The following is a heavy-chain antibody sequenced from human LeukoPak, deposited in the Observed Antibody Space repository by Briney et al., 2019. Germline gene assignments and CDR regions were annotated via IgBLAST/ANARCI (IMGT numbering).Heavy chain of an antibody. Sequence: GGSLRLSCAASGFTFSSYGMHWVRQAPGKGLEWVAFIRYDGSNKYYADSVKGRFTISRDNSKNTVYLQMNSLRAEDTAVYYCARSGLSRFGFWGQGTLVAVSS. CDR2: IRYDGSNK. D-gene: IGHD2/OR15-2a*01. V-gene: IGHV3-30*02. CDR1: GFTFSSYG. CDR3: ARSGLSRFGF. J-gene: IGHJ4*02.